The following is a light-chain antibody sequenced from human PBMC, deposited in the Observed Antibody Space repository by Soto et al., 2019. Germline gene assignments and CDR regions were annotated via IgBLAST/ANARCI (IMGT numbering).Light chain of an antibody. CDR3: QQFNTWWT. Sequence: EIVMTQSPATLSVSPGERATLSCRASQSVSNNLAWYQKKPGQAPRLLIYGASTSATGIPARCSGSGSGTEFTLTISSLQSEDFAFYYCQQFNTWWTFGQGTRVDIK. CDR1: QSVSNN. V-gene: IGKV3-15*01. J-gene: IGKJ1*01. CDR2: GAS.